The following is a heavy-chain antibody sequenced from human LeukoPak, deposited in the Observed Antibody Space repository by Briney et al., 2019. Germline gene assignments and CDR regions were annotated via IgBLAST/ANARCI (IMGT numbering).Heavy chain of an antibody. Sequence: GGSLRLSCAASGFTFSSYAMSWVRQPPGKGLEWVSAIGGTNGRTYYADSVKGRFTISRHNSNNTLYLQVNSLRDEDTAVYYCARETKYGGYSYGFLDYWGQGTPVTISS. V-gene: IGHV3-23*01. CDR3: ARETKYGGYSYGFLDY. CDR2: IGGTNGRT. D-gene: IGHD5-18*01. CDR1: GFTFSSYA. J-gene: IGHJ4*02.